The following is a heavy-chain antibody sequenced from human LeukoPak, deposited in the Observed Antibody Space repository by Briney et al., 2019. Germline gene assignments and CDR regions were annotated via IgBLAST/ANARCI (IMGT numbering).Heavy chain of an antibody. J-gene: IGHJ1*01. Sequence: GGSLRLSCAASGFTFSSYGMYWVRQAPGKGLEWVAFIRYDGSNKYYADSVKGRFTISRDNSKNTLYLQMKSLRAEDTAVYYCARLKYYYDSSGYRAEYFQHWGQGTLVTVSS. CDR1: GFTFSSYG. CDR3: ARLKYYYDSSGYRAEYFQH. D-gene: IGHD3-22*01. V-gene: IGHV3-30*02. CDR2: IRYDGSNK.